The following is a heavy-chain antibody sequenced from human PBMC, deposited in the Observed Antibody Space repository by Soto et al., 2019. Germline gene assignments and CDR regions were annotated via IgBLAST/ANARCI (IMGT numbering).Heavy chain of an antibody. CDR2: ISAYTGNT. CDR1: GYIFNSFG. CDR3: ARRWTTGEIDY. Sequence: QVQLVQSGGEVKKPGASVKVSCKASGYIFNSFGISWVRQAPGQGLEWMGWISAYTGNTKYAQNFQGRVTMTTDTSTSTAYIGLRSLRSDDTAVYYCARRWTTGEIDYWGQGTLVTVSS. V-gene: IGHV1-18*01. D-gene: IGHD4-17*01. J-gene: IGHJ4*02.